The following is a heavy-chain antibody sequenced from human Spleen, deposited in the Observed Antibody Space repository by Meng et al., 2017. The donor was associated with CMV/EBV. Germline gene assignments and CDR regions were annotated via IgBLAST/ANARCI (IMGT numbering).Heavy chain of an antibody. J-gene: IGHJ6*02. Sequence: SETLSLTCTVSGGSISSSSYHWGWIRQPPGKGLEWIGSIYYSGSSYYNPSLKSRVTISVDTSKNQFSLKLSSVTAADTAVYYCASQSPPGRGYGMDVWGQGTTVTVSS. D-gene: IGHD3-10*01. CDR3: ASQSPPGRGYGMDV. CDR1: GGSISSSSYH. CDR2: IYYSGSS. V-gene: IGHV4-39*01.